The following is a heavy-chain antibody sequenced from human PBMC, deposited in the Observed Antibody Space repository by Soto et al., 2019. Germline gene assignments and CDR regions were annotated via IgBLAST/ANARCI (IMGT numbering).Heavy chain of an antibody. D-gene: IGHD1-26*01. CDR3: AKNEGGSSSSLDY. J-gene: IGHJ4*02. CDR2: LSASGGGT. CDR1: EFTFNSYA. Sequence: EVHLLESGGGLVQPGGSLRLSCAASEFTFNSYAMTWVRQAPGKGLEWVSALSASGGGTYYADSVKGRFTISRDNXKNTLDLQMNSLRAEDTAVYYCAKNEGGSSSSLDYWGQGTLVTVSS. V-gene: IGHV3-23*01.